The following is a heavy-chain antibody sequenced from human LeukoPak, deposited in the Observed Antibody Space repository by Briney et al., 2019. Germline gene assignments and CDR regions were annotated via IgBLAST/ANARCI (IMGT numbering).Heavy chain of an antibody. D-gene: IGHD1-14*01. CDR2: IYYSGST. J-gene: IGHJ2*01. CDR3: ARRGNWYFDL. CDR1: GGSISHHY. V-gene: IGHV4-59*08. Sequence: PSETLSLTCTVSGGSISHHYWSWIRQPPGKGLERIGYIYYSGSTNYNPSLKSRVTISVDTSKNQFSLKLSSVTAADTAVYYCARRGNWYFDLWGRGTLVTVSS.